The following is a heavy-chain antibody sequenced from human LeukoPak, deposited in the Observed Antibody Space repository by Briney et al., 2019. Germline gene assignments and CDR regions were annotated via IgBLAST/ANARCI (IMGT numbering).Heavy chain of an antibody. CDR3: ARGRGLTMVRAPDY. V-gene: IGHV3-30-3*01. Sequence: PGGSLRLSCAASGFTFSSYAMHWVRQAPGKGLEWVAVISYDGSNKYYADSVKGRFTISRDNSKNTLYLQMNSLRAEDTAVYYCARGRGLTMVRAPDYWGQGTLVTVSS. J-gene: IGHJ4*02. D-gene: IGHD3-10*01. CDR1: GFTFSSYA. CDR2: ISYDGSNK.